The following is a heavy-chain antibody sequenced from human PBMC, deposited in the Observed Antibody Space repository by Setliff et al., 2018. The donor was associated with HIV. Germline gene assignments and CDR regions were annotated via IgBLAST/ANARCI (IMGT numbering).Heavy chain of an antibody. J-gene: IGHJ5*02. D-gene: IGHD2-2*01. V-gene: IGHV4-59*11. CDR1: GGSISSHY. CDR3: AREPGGLYCRNTSCQGGCFDP. CDR2: VYYSETT. Sequence: SETLSLTCTVSGGSISSHYWSWIRQPPGKGLEWIGSVYYSETTNYNPSLKSRVTISVDTSKNQFSLKLSSVTAADTAVYYCAREPGGLYCRNTSCQGGCFDPWGQGTLVTVSS.